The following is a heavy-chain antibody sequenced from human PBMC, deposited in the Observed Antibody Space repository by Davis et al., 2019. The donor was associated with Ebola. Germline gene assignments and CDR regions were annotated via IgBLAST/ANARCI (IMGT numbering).Heavy chain of an antibody. CDR3: AKAYDSSGYAWFGP. CDR1: GGSISSGGYS. Sequence: MPSETLSLTCAVSGGSISSGGYSWSWIRQPPGKGLEWIGYIYHSGTTNYNPSLRSRVSMSVDTSKNQFSLKLSSVTAADTAVYFCAKAYDSSGYAWFGPWGQGTLVTVSS. CDR2: IYHSGTT. V-gene: IGHV4-61*08. J-gene: IGHJ5*02. D-gene: IGHD3-22*01.